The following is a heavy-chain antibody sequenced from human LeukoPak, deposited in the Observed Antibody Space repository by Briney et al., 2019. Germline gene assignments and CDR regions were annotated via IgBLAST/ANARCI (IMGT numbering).Heavy chain of an antibody. J-gene: IGHJ4*02. V-gene: IGHV4-34*01. D-gene: IGHD2-2*01. CDR1: GGSFSGYY. Sequence: SETLSLTCAVYGGSFSGYYWSWIRQPPGKGLEWIGEINHSGSTNYNPSLKSRVTISVDTSKNQFSLKLSSVTAADTAVYYCARGGRYCSSTSCYRLGGYFDYWGRGTLVTVSS. CDR2: INHSGST. CDR3: ARGGRYCSSTSCYRLGGYFDY.